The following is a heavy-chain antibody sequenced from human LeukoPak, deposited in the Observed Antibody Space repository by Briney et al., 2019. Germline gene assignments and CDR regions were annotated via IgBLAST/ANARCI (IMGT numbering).Heavy chain of an antibody. CDR3: ARGCSGGSCYGYYYYYMDV. CDR2: IWNDGSKK. CDR1: GFTFSRYG. Sequence: GGSLRLSCAASGFTFSRYGMRGVRQAPGKGVGRGADIWNDGSKKYYADSVKGRFTISRDNSKNTLYLKINSLRAEDTAVYYCARGCSGGSCYGYYYYYMDVWGKGTTVTVSS. J-gene: IGHJ6*03. V-gene: IGHV3-33*01. D-gene: IGHD2-15*01.